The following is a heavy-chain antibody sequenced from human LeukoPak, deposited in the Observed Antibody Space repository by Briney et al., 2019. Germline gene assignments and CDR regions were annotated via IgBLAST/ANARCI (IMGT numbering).Heavy chain of an antibody. CDR2: IGAYNGNT. CDR1: GYTFTSYG. CDR3: ARKCSSSTTPKYPNWFDP. V-gene: IGHV1-18*01. D-gene: IGHD6-13*01. Sequence: ASVKVSCKASGYTFTSYGISWVRQAPGQGLEWMGWIGAYNGNTNYAQKLQGRVTMTTDTSTSTAYMELGSLRSDDTAVYYCARKCSSSTTPKYPNWFDPWGQGTLVTVSS. J-gene: IGHJ5*02.